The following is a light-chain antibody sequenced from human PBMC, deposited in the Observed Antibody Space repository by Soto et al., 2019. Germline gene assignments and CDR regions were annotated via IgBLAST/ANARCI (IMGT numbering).Light chain of an antibody. CDR2: DVS. J-gene: IGLJ2*01. Sequence: QSALTQPASVSGSPGQSITISCTGTSSDVGTYNYVSWYQQHAGKVPKLMIYDVSNRPSGVSDRFSGSKSGNTASLTISGLQAEDEAHYYCTSYTSSSTLVFGGGTKLTVL. V-gene: IGLV2-14*01. CDR3: TSYTSSSTLV. CDR1: SSDVGTYNY.